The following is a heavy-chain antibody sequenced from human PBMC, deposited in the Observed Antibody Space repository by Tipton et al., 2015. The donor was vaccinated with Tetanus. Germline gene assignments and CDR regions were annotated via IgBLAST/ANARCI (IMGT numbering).Heavy chain of an antibody. CDR1: GGSISTRNYF. CDR3: VRDHARACGGDCYPGGFDI. J-gene: IGHJ3*02. Sequence: TLSLTCTVSGGSISTRNYFWGWIRQAPGKGLEWIGNIYYSGSTDYNPSLKSRVAISVDTSKNQFSLKLSSVTAADTAVYYCVRDHARACGGDCYPGGFDIWGQGTMVSVSS. CDR2: IYYSGST. V-gene: IGHV4-39*02. D-gene: IGHD2-21*02.